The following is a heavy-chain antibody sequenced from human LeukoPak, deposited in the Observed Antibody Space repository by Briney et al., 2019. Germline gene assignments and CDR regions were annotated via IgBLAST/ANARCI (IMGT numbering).Heavy chain of an antibody. CDR2: ISSSGSAI. CDR3: ARGGITGTGFDY. J-gene: IGHJ4*02. CDR1: GFTFSSYE. V-gene: IGHV3-48*03. Sequence: PGGSLRLSCAASGFTFSSYEMNWVRQAPGKGLEWVSYISSSGSAIYYADSVKGRFTISRDNAKNSLYLQMNSLRAEDTAVYYCARGGITGTGFDYWGQGTLVTVSS. D-gene: IGHD1-7*01.